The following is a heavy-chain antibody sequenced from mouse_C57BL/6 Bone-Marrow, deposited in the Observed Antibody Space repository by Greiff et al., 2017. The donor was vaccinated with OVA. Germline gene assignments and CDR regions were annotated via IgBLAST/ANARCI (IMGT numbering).Heavy chain of an antibody. J-gene: IGHJ3*01. Sequence: EVKLMESGGGLVKPGGSLKLSCAASGFTFSDYGMHWVRQAPEKGLAWVAYISSGSSTIYYADTVKGRFTISRDNAKNTLFLQMTSLRSEDTAMYYCARDTTVVATPAYWGQGTLVTVSA. CDR2: ISSGSSTI. CDR1: GFTFSDYG. CDR3: ARDTTVVATPAY. D-gene: IGHD1-1*01. V-gene: IGHV5-17*01.